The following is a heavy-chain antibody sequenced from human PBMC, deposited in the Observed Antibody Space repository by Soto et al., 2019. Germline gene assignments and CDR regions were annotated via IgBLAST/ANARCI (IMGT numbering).Heavy chain of an antibody. J-gene: IGHJ6*02. V-gene: IGHV1-18*01. CDR2: ISAYNGNT. CDR3: ARDQSSRGYYYGMDV. CDR1: GYTFTSYG. Sequence: GASVKVSCKASGYTFTSYGISWVRQAPGQGLEWMGWISAYNGNTNYAQKLQGRVTMTTDTSTSTAYMELRSLRSDDTAVYYCARDQSSRGYYYGMDVWGQGTTVTVSS. D-gene: IGHD6-13*01.